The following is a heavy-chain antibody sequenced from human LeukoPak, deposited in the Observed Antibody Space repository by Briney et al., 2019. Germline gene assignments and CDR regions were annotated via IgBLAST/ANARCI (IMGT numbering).Heavy chain of an antibody. CDR2: IGTEDDT. D-gene: IGHD2-8*02. CDR1: GFTLRNYD. Sequence: PGGSLGLSCTASGFTLRNYDMHWVRQTTEKGLEWVSGIGTEDDTFYPDSVKSRFTISRENAKNSFYLQMNSLRAGDTAVYYCARGRFVLVPSLERWYFDLWGRGTLVTVSS. J-gene: IGHJ2*01. V-gene: IGHV3-13*01. CDR3: ARGRFVLVPSLERWYFDL.